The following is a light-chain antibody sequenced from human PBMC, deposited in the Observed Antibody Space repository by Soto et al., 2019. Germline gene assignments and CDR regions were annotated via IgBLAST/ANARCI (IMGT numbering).Light chain of an antibody. CDR2: DVN. Sequence: QSALTQPASVSGSPGQSITISCTGTSSDVGRYNYVSWYQQHPGKAPKLMIYDVNNRPSGVSNRFSGSKSGNTASLTISGPQAEDEADYYCSSYTSSSTRVVFRGGTKVTVL. CDR3: SSYTSSSTRVV. V-gene: IGLV2-14*01. J-gene: IGLJ2*01. CDR1: SSDVGRYNY.